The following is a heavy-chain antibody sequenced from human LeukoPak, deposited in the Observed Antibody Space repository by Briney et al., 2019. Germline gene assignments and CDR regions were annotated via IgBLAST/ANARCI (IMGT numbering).Heavy chain of an antibody. CDR1: GFTFSSYG. J-gene: IGHJ4*02. V-gene: IGHV3-30*03. CDR2: ISYDGSNK. Sequence: PGRSLRLSCAASGFTFSSYGMHWVRQAPGKGLEWVAVISYDGSNKYYADSVKGRFTISRDNSKNTLYLQMNSLRAEDTAVYYCARAVEMATILQGDDYWGQGTLVTVSS. D-gene: IGHD5-24*01. CDR3: ARAVEMATILQGDDY.